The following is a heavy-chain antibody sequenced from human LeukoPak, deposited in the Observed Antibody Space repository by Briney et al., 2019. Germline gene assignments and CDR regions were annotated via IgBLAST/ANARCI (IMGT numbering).Heavy chain of an antibody. CDR2: IYPGDSDT. D-gene: IGHD3-22*01. J-gene: IGHJ4*02. Sequence: GESLKISCKGSGYSSTSYWIGWVRQMPGKGLEWMGIIYPGDSDTRYSPSFQGQVTISADKSISTAYLQWSSLKASDTAMYYCARSHYYDSSGYYRIDYWGQGTLVTVSS. CDR1: GYSSTSYW. CDR3: ARSHYYDSSGYYRIDY. V-gene: IGHV5-51*01.